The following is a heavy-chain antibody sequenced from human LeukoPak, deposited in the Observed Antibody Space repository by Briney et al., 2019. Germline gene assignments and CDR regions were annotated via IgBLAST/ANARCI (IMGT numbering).Heavy chain of an antibody. CDR1: GLTFSGQW. D-gene: IGHD2-15*01. J-gene: IGHJ6*02. CDR2: IWYDGSNK. Sequence: GGSLRLSCVASGLTFSGQWMSWVRQAPGKGLEWVAVIWYDGSNKYYADSVKGRFTISRDNSKNTLYLQMNSLRAEDTAVYYCARDAGLKPYCSGGSCYPPVYYYGMDVWGQGTTVTVSS. CDR3: ARDAGLKPYCSGGSCYPPVYYYGMDV. V-gene: IGHV3-33*08.